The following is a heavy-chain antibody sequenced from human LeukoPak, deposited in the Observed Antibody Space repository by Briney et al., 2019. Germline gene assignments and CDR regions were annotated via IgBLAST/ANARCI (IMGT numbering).Heavy chain of an antibody. CDR2: IWYDGSNK. CDR3: ARARGGELSGPFDY. D-gene: IGHD3-16*02. V-gene: IGHV3-33*01. Sequence: QPGGSLRLSCAASGFAFSSYGMHWVRQAPGKGLEGVAVIWYDGSNKYYADSVKGRFTISRDNSKNTLYLQMNSLRAEDTAVYYCARARGGELSGPFDYWGQGTLVTVSS. CDR1: GFAFSSYG. J-gene: IGHJ4*02.